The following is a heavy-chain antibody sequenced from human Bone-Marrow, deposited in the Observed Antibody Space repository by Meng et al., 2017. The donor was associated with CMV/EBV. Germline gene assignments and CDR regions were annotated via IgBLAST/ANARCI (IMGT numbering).Heavy chain of an antibody. D-gene: IGHD6-6*01. J-gene: IGHJ6*02. Sequence: GESLKISCAASGFTFSSYGTHWVRQAPGKGLEWVAFIRYDGSNKYYADSVKGRFTISRDNSKNTLYLQMNSLRAEDTAVYYCARDFGRDSSSVTRIYGMDVWGQGTTVTVSS. V-gene: IGHV3-30*02. CDR3: ARDFGRDSSSVTRIYGMDV. CDR2: IRYDGSNK. CDR1: GFTFSSYG.